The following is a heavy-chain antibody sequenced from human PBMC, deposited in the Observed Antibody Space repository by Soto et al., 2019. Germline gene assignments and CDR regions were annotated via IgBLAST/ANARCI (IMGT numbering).Heavy chain of an antibody. V-gene: IGHV3-23*01. CDR3: AKAGGDYEEYYFDY. D-gene: IGHD4-17*01. CDR1: GFTFSSYA. J-gene: IGHJ4*02. CDR2: ISGSGGST. Sequence: GGSLRLSCAASGFTFSSYAMSWVRQAPGKGLEWVSAISGSGGSTYYADSVKGRFTISRDNSKNTLYLQMNSLRAEDTAVYHCAKAGGDYEEYYFDYWGQGTLVTVSS.